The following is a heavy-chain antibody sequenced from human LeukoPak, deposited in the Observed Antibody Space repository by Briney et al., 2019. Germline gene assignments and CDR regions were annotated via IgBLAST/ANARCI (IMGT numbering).Heavy chain of an antibody. J-gene: IGHJ6*02. D-gene: IGHD4-17*01. V-gene: IGHV1-18*01. Sequence: GASVKVSCKASGYAFTSYGISWVRQAPGQGLEWMGWISAYNGNTNYAQKLQGRVTMTTDTSTSTAYMELRSLRSDDTAVYYCARDGVYGDYGYYYYYGMDVWGQGTTVTVSS. CDR3: ARDGVYGDYGYYYYYGMDV. CDR1: GYAFTSYG. CDR2: ISAYNGNT.